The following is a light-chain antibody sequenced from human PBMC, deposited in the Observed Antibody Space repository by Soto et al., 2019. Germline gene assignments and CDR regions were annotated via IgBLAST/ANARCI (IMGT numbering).Light chain of an antibody. V-gene: IGKV1-39*01. J-gene: IGKJ5*01. CDR2: AAS. CDR3: QQSYSTPIT. Sequence: SASVGDRVTITCRASQSISSFLNWYQQKPGKAPKFLIYAASSLLSGVPSRFSGSGSGTDFTLTISSLQPEDFATYYCQQSYSTPITFGQGTRLEIK. CDR1: QSISSF.